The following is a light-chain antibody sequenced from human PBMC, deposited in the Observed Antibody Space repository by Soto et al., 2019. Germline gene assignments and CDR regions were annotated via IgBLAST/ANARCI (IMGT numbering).Light chain of an antibody. CDR1: QSISSW. J-gene: IGKJ1*01. CDR3: QHYNSYSEA. Sequence: DIQMTQSPSTLSGSVGDRVTITCRGSQSISSWLAWYQQKPGKAPTLLIYKASTLKSGVPSRFSGSGSGTEFTLTISSLQPDDFATYYCQHYNSYSEAFGQGTKVDI. CDR2: KAS. V-gene: IGKV1-5*03.